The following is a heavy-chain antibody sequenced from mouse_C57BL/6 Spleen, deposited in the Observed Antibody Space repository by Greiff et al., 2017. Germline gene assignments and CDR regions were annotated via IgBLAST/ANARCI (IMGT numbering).Heavy chain of an antibody. CDR1: GYTFTSYW. CDR3: ARGTTTAGAGYYAMDY. CDR2: INPSNGGT. D-gene: IGHD1-2*01. J-gene: IGHJ4*01. V-gene: IGHV1-53*01. Sequence: QVQLQQPGTELVKPGASVKLSCKASGYTFTSYWMHWVKQRPGQGLEWIGNINPSNGGTNYNEKFKSKATLTVDKSSSTAYMQLSSLTSEDSAVYYCARGTTTAGAGYYAMDYWGQGTSVTVSS.